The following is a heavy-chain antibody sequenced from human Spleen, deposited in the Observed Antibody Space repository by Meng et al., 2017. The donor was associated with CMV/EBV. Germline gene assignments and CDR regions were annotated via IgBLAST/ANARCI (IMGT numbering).Heavy chain of an antibody. D-gene: IGHD3-3*01. CDR3: ARDGQQYYDFWSTYYRSWFDP. J-gene: IGHJ5*02. CDR2: ISYDGSNE. CDR1: TFP. V-gene: IGHV3-30-3*01. Sequence: TFPMHWVRHAPGQELYWVSVISYDGSNEYYAGSVRGRFTVSRDNSENMLFLQMNSLTAEDTAVYYCARDGQQYYDFWSTYYRSWFDPWGQGTLVTVSS.